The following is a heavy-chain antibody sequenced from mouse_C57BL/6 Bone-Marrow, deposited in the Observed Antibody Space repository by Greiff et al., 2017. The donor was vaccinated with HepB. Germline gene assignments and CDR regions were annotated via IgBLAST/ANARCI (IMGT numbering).Heavy chain of an antibody. D-gene: IGHD3-1*01. CDR1: GFTFSSYG. CDR2: ISSGGSYT. V-gene: IGHV5-6*02. J-gene: IGHJ4*01. Sequence: EVKLVESGGDLVKPGGSLKLSCAASGFTFSSYGMSWVRQTPDKRLEWVATISSGGSYTYYPDSVKGRFTISRDNAKNTLYLQMRSLKSEDTAMYYCARRGLYYYAMDYWGQGTSVTVSS. CDR3: ARRGLYYYAMDY.